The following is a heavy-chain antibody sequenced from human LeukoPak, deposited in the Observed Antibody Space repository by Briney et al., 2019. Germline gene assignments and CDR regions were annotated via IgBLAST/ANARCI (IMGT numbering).Heavy chain of an antibody. V-gene: IGHV3-33*06. CDR1: GFTFSSYG. Sequence: PGGSLRRSCVASGFTFSSYGMHWVRQAPGKGLEWVAVIWYDGNNKYYADSVKGRFTISRDNSKNTVYLQMNSLRAEDTAVYYCAKYSSSWSQYNWLDPWGQGTLVTVSS. CDR3: AKYSSSWSQYNWLDP. D-gene: IGHD6-13*01. J-gene: IGHJ5*02. CDR2: IWYDGNNK.